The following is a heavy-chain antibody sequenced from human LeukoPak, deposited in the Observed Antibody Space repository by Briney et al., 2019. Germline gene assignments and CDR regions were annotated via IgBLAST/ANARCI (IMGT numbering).Heavy chain of an antibody. D-gene: IGHD6-6*01. CDR3: ARGVAARPKYFDY. J-gene: IGHJ4*02. CDR2: IYHSGST. V-gene: IGHV4-59*12. CDR1: GGSISSYY. Sequence: SETLSLTCTVSGGSISSYYWSWIRQPPGKGLEWIGYIYHSGSTYYNPSLKSRVTISVDRSKNQFSLKLSSVTAADTAVYYCARGVAARPKYFDYWGQRTLVTVSS.